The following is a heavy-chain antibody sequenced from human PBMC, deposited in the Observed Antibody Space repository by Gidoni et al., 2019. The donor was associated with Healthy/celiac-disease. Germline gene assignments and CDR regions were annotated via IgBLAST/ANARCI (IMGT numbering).Heavy chain of an antibody. V-gene: IGHV3-21*01. CDR3: ARGGSNYDFWSAIPHPVDY. D-gene: IGHD3-3*01. Sequence: EVQLVEAGGGGVKPGGARRRCCAASGCTCRSYSRNGVRQAPGKGRECVSSLSSRRRYLYYADSVTGRFTISRDNAKNSLYLPITRLRAEYTAVYYFARGGSNYDFWSAIPHPVDYWGQGTLVTVSS. CDR1: GCTCRSYS. CDR2: LSSRRRYL. J-gene: IGHJ4*02.